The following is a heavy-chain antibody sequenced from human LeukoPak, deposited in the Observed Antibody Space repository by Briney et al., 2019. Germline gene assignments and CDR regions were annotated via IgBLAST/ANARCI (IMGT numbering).Heavy chain of an antibody. J-gene: IGHJ4*02. CDR2: ISDSGNGGSI. CDR1: GFVFSIYT. CDR3: VKDFGRVRGTPDS. D-gene: IGHD3-16*01. V-gene: IGHV3-64D*06. Sequence: GGSLRLSCSASGFVFSIYTMYWVRQAPGKGPEYVSTISDSGNGGSIYYADSAKGRFTISRDDSKSILYLQMNGLRSEDTAVYYCVKDFGRVRGTPDSWGQGTLVTVSS.